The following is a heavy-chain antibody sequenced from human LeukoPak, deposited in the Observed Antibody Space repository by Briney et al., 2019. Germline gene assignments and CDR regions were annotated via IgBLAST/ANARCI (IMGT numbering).Heavy chain of an antibody. CDR1: GFTFSNAW. CDR3: ARVGPISGDFDY. CDR2: IYHSGST. D-gene: IGHD1-26*01. J-gene: IGHJ4*02. Sequence: PGGSLRLSCEASGFTFSNAWMSWVRQPPGKGLEWIGEIYHSGSTNYNPSLKSRVTISVDKSKNQFSLKLSSVTAADTAVYYCARVGPISGDFDYWGQGTLVTVSS. V-gene: IGHV4-4*02.